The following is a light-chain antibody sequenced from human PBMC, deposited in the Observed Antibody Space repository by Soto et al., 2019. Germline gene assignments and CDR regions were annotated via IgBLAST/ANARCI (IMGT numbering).Light chain of an antibody. CDR1: SSDVGGYDY. CDR3: TSYKTTSTYV. Sequence: QSVLTQPASVSGSPGQSITISCTGTSSDVGGYDYVSWYQQYPGKAPKFMIYEVTNRPSGVSHRFSGSKSGNTASLTISGLQDEEEADYYCTSYKTTSTYVFGTGTKVTV. V-gene: IGLV2-14*01. CDR2: EVT. J-gene: IGLJ1*01.